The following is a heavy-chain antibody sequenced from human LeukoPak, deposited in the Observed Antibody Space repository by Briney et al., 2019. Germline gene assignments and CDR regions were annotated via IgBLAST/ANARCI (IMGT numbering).Heavy chain of an antibody. CDR2: INHSGST. CDR3: ARGHSSCLDY. Sequence: PSETLSLTCAVYGGSFSGYYWSWIRQPPGKGLEWIGEINHSGSTNYNPSLKSRVTISVDTSKNQFSLKLSSVTAADTAVYYCARGHSSCLDYWGQGTLVTVT. J-gene: IGHJ4*02. CDR1: GGSFSGYY. V-gene: IGHV4-34*01.